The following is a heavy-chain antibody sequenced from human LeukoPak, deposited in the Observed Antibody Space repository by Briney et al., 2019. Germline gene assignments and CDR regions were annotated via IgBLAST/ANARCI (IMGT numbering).Heavy chain of an antibody. D-gene: IGHD6-13*01. CDR2: IDDSGST. V-gene: IGHV4-59*08. CDR3: ARGQAGSLLDY. CDR1: GFSFSSYA. J-gene: IGHJ4*02. Sequence: KPGGSLRLSCAASGFSFSSYAVSWIRQAPGKGLEWIGCIDDSGSTNYNPSLKSRVTFSVDTSKNQFSLKVRSVTAADTAVYYCARGQAGSLLDYWGQGILVTVSP.